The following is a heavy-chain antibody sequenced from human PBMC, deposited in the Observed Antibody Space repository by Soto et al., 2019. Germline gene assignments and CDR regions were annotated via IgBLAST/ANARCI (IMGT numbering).Heavy chain of an antibody. D-gene: IGHD3-3*01. CDR3: ATSQDYDFWSGYYPLIYFDY. CDR2: IKQDGSEK. V-gene: IGHV3-7*01. J-gene: IGHJ4*02. CDR1: GFTFSSYW. Sequence: GGSLRLSCAASGFTFSSYWMSWVRQAPGKGLEWVANIKQDGSEKYYVDSVKGRFTISRDNAKNPLYLQMNSLRAEDTAVYYCATSQDYDFWSGYYPLIYFDYWGQGTLVTVSS.